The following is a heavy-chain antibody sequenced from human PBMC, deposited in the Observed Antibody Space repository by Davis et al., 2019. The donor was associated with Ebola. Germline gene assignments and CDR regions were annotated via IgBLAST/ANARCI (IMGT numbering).Heavy chain of an antibody. CDR3: ARVRPYSSSWYYYYYYMDV. CDR1: GGSISSYY. D-gene: IGHD6-13*01. V-gene: IGHV4-59*01. CDR2: IYYSGST. J-gene: IGHJ6*03. Sequence: PGGSLRLSCTVSGGSISSYYWSWIRQPPGKGLEWIGYIYYSGSTNYNPSLKSRVTISVDTSKNQFSLKLSSVTAADTAVYYCARVRPYSSSWYYYYYYMDVWGKGTTVTVSS.